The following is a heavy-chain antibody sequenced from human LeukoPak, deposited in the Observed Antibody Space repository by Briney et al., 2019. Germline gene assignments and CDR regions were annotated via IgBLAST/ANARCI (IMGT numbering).Heavy chain of an antibody. J-gene: IGHJ6*02. CDR2: IKQDGSEK. D-gene: IGHD2-15*01. V-gene: IGHV3-7*01. CDR3: ARDNLAARGYYYGMDV. CDR1: GFTFSSYW. Sequence: GGSLRLSCAASGFTFSSYWMSWVRQAPGKGLEWVANIKQDGSEKSYVDSVKGRFTFSRANAKNSLSLQMNRLRAQATAVSDFARDNLAARGYYYGMDVWGQGTTVTVSS.